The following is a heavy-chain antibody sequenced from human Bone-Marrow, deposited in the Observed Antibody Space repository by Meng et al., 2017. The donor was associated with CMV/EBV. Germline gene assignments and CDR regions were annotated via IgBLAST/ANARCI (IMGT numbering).Heavy chain of an antibody. CDR3: AKGYYDFWSGGDYYYGSGPDY. V-gene: IGHV3-43*01. CDR1: GFNFDDYS. Sequence: GGSLRLSCAASGFNFDDYSMHWVRQAPGKGLEWVSLISRDGGFTYYADSVKGRFTVSRDNSKNSLYLQMNSLRTEDTALYHCAKGYYDFWSGGDYYYGSGPDYWGQGTLVTVSS. J-gene: IGHJ4*02. D-gene: IGHD3-3*01. CDR2: ISRDGGFT.